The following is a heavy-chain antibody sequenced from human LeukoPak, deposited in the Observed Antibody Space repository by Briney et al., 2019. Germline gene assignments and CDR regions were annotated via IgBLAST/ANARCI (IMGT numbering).Heavy chain of an antibody. J-gene: IGHJ4*02. V-gene: IGHV4-30-4*01. CDR3: ARGHSGYYGSDRSLDY. CDR1: GGSISSGDYY. Sequence: SETLSLTCTVSGGSISSGDYYWSWIRQPPGKGLEWSGYIYYSGSTYYNPSLKSRVTISVDTSKNQFSLKLSSVTAADTAVYYCARGHSGYYGSDRSLDYWGQGTLVTVSS. CDR2: IYYSGST. D-gene: IGHD3-10*01.